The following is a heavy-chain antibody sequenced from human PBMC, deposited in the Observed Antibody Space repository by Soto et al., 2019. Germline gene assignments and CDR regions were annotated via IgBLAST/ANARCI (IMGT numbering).Heavy chain of an antibody. J-gene: IGHJ4*02. CDR3: ARVAGYGSGIRLFNN. CDR2: SVADSGNT. D-gene: IGHD3-10*01. CDR1: GYTFSTYG. V-gene: IGHV1-18*01. Sequence: QVQLVQSGAEGTKHGASVKVSCKTSGYTFSTYGLSWVRQAPGQGLEWMGWSVADSGNTIYARKVQGRVTVTTDRSTSTGYMELRSLTSDDTALYFCARVAGYGSGIRLFNNWAQGTLVIVSP.